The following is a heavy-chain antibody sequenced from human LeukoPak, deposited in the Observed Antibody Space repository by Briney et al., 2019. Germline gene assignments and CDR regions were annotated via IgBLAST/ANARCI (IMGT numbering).Heavy chain of an antibody. CDR3: ARGGSRGAGAPSRAWFDP. Sequence: PGGSLRLSCVASGFTFSSHAMSWVRQAPGKGLEWVSTISGSGDSTFYADSVKGRFTISRDNSKNTLYLQMSRLRAEDTAVYYCARGGSRGAGAPSRAWFDPWGQGTLVTVSS. CDR2: ISGSGDST. J-gene: IGHJ5*02. D-gene: IGHD2-15*01. CDR1: GFTFSSHA. V-gene: IGHV3-23*01.